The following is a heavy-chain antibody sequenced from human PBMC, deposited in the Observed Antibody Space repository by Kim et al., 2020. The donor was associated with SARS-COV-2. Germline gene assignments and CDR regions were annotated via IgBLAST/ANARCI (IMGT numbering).Heavy chain of an antibody. V-gene: IGHV4-4*07. CDR2: IYTSGST. CDR1: GGSISSYY. D-gene: IGHD2-2*02. J-gene: IGHJ6*02. CDR3: ARGGYCSSTSCYTAGAGDYYYYGMDV. Sequence: SETLSLTCTVSGGSISSYYWSWIRQPAGKGLEWIGRIYTSGSTNYNPSLKSRVTMSVDTSKNQFSLKLSSVTAADTAVYYCARGGYCSSTSCYTAGAGDYYYYGMDVWGQGTTVTVSS.